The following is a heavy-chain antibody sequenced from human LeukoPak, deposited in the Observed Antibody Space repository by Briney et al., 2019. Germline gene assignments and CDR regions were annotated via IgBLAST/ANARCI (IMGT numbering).Heavy chain of an antibody. J-gene: IGHJ1*01. CDR3: ARAPLSTYSSSWPEYFQH. V-gene: IGHV1-2*02. CDR1: GYTFTGYY. D-gene: IGHD6-13*01. CDR2: INPNSGGT. Sequence: ASVKVSCKAPGYTFTGYYMHWVRQAPGQGLEWMGWINPNSGGTNYAQKFQGRVTMTRDTSISTAYMELSRLRSDDTAVYYCARAPLSTYSSSWPEYFQHWGQGTLVTVSS.